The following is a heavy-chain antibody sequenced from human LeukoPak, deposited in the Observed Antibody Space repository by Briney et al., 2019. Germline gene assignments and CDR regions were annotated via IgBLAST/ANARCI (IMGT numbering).Heavy chain of an antibody. CDR3: GSLHNRGI. CDR1: GFTPASNY. Sequence: GRSLRPSCAAYGFTPASNYMNWVRQAPGEGLEWVAVIYSGGSTYYADSVKGRLTISRVNDKNSLDLHMTSLRAEDTAMYYCGSLHNRGIWGQGTLVTVSS. D-gene: IGHD2/OR15-2a*01. V-gene: IGHV3-53*01. CDR2: IYSGGST. J-gene: IGHJ1*01.